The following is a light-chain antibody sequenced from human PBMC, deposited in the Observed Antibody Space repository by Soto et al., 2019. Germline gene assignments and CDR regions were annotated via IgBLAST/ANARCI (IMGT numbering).Light chain of an antibody. V-gene: IGLV2-8*01. CDR3: SSYGGSNNLL. CDR1: SSDVGGYNY. Sequence: QSVLTQPASVSGSPGQSITISCTGTSSDVGGYNYVSWYQQYPGKAPRLMIYEVTKRPSGVPDRFSGSKSGNTASLTVSGLQAEDEADYYCSSYGGSNNLLFGGGTKLTVL. CDR2: EVT. J-gene: IGLJ2*01.